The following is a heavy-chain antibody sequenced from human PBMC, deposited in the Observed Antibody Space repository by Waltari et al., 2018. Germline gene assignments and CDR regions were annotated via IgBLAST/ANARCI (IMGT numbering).Heavy chain of an antibody. CDR2: ITHSGRT. D-gene: IGHD3-9*01. V-gene: IGHV4-34*01. J-gene: IGHJ3*02. Sequence: QVQLQQWGAGLLKPSETLSLTCTASGGSFSGSYWYWIRQPPGKGLEWIGEITHSGRTNYNPSLKSRVTISVDTSKNQFSLKLSSVTAADTAVYYCARGRGVGLRYFDWPIAFDIWGQGTMVTVSS. CDR1: GGSFSGSY. CDR3: ARGRGVGLRYFDWPIAFDI.